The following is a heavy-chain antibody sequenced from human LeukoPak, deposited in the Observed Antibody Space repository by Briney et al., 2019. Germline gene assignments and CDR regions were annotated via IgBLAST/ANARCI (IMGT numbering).Heavy chain of an antibody. V-gene: IGHV3-30-3*01. J-gene: IGHJ4*02. CDR1: GFTFSSYA. CDR2: ISYDGSNK. Sequence: GGSLRLSCAVSGFTFSSYAMHWVRQAPGKGLEWVAVISYDGSNKYYADSVKGRFTISRDNSKNTLYLQMNSLRAEDTAVYYCASENGDPYYFDYWGQGTLVTVSS. D-gene: IGHD4-17*01. CDR3: ASENGDPYYFDY.